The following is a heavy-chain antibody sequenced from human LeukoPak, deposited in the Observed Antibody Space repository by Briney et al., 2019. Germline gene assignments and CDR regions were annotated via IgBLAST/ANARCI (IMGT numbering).Heavy chain of an antibody. CDR3: ARDSGLLPIVTSYFDS. D-gene: IGHD3-22*01. Sequence: GGSLRLSCAASGFTFSNYAMHWVRQAPGKGLEWVSSISSSSSYMYYADSMRGRFTISRDSAQNSLYLQMNGLKAEDTAVYYCARDSGLLPIVTSYFDSWGQGTLVTVSS. V-gene: IGHV3-21*01. J-gene: IGHJ4*02. CDR1: GFTFSNYA. CDR2: ISSSSSYM.